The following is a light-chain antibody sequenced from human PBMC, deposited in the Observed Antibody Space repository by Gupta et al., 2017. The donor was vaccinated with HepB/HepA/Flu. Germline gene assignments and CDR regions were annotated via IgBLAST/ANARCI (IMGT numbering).Light chain of an antibody. J-gene: IGKJ1*01. CDR3: QQYGSSLPT. CDR2: GAS. V-gene: IGKV3-20*01. CDR1: QSVSSSY. Sequence: EIVLTQSPGTLSLSPGERATLSCRASQSVSSSYLAWYQQKPGQAPRLLIYGASSRATGIPDRFSGSGSVTDFTLTISRLEPEDVAVYYCQQYGSSLPTFHQGSKVEIK.